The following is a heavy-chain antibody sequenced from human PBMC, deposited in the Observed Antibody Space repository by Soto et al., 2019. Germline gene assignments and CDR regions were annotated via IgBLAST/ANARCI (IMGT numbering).Heavy chain of an antibody. CDR3: ARSCSGGSCYSISPRFDP. J-gene: IGHJ5*02. D-gene: IGHD2-15*01. V-gene: IGHV4-34*01. CDR2: INHSGST. CDR1: GGSFSGYY. Sequence: PSETLSLTCAVYGGSFSGYYWSWIRQPPGKGLEWIGEINHSGSTNYNPSLKSRVTISVDTSKNQFSLKLSSVTAADTAVYYCARSCSGGSCYSISPRFDPWGKGTLVTVSS.